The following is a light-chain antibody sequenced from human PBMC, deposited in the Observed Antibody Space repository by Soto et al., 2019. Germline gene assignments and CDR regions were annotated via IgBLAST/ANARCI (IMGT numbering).Light chain of an antibody. CDR3: SSYTTSSTPVL. Sequence: QSALTQPASVSGSPGQSITISCTGTSSDVGGYNFVSWYQQHPGKAPKLMIYEVSNRPSGVSYRFSGSKSGNTASLTISGLQAEDEADYYCSSYTTSSTPVLFGGGTKLTVL. CDR2: EVS. J-gene: IGLJ2*01. CDR1: SSDVGGYNF. V-gene: IGLV2-14*01.